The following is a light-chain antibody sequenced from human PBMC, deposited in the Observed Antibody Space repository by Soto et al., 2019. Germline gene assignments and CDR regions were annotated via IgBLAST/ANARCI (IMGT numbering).Light chain of an antibody. J-gene: IGKJ3*01. V-gene: IGKV3-20*01. CDR1: PGTDANY. CDR2: GAS. CDR3: QHYGKFPLT. Sequence: EVVVTQSPGTLSLSPGERATLSCRAGPGTDANYLAWYQQKPGQAPRLLIYGASSRATGIPDRFSGSGSRTDFTLTISRLEPEDFSMYYCQHYGKFPLTFGPGTRLDIK.